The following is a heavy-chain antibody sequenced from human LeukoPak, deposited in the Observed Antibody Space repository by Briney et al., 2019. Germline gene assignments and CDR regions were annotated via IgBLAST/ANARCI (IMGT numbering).Heavy chain of an antibody. CDR3: ARHYGP. Sequence: SGTLSLTCVVSGGSVSSSKWWSWVRQPSGKGLEWIGEINHSGSTNYNPSLKSRVTISVDTSKNQFSLKLNSVTAADTAVYYCARHYGPWGQGTLVTVSS. CDR1: GGSVSSSKW. V-gene: IGHV4-4*02. CDR2: INHSGST. J-gene: IGHJ5*02. D-gene: IGHD3-16*01.